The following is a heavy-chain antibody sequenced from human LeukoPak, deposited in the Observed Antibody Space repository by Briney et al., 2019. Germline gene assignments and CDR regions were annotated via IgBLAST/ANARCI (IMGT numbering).Heavy chain of an antibody. Sequence: GGSLRLSCAASGFTFSYYWMHGVRQAPGKGLEWFSRIERDVRSTRYADSVRGRFIVSRDNAQNTLYLQMNSLRAEDTAVYYCAREHRHEGATVDSWGQGTLVTDSS. V-gene: IGHV3-74*01. D-gene: IGHD1-26*01. CDR2: IERDVRST. J-gene: IGHJ4*02. CDR3: AREHRHEGATVDS. CDR1: GFTFSYYW.